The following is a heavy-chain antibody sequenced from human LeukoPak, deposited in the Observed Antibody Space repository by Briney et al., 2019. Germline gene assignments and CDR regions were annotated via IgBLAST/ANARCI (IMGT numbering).Heavy chain of an antibody. Sequence: PSETLSLTCTVSGGSINNYFWSWIRQPPGKGLEWIGYIYYSGSTNYNPSLKSRVTISVDTSKNQFSLKLSSVTAADTAVYYCAREAKLTGDLNYAFDIWGQGTMVTVSS. D-gene: IGHD7-27*01. CDR2: IYYSGST. CDR1: GGSINNYF. J-gene: IGHJ3*02. CDR3: AREAKLTGDLNYAFDI. V-gene: IGHV4-59*01.